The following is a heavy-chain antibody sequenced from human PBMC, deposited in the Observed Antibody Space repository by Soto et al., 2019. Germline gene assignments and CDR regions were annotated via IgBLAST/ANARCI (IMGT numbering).Heavy chain of an antibody. Sequence: PGGSLRLSCAASGFTFSSYGMHWVRQAPGKGLEWVAVIWYDGSNKYYADSVKGRFTISRDNSKNTLYLQMNSLRAEDTAVYYCARDLLRYFDWLLFEVRVYYYYGMDVWGQGTTVTVSS. CDR2: IWYDGSNK. D-gene: IGHD3-9*01. CDR3: ARDLLRYFDWLLFEVRVYYYYGMDV. V-gene: IGHV3-33*01. CDR1: GFTFSSYG. J-gene: IGHJ6*02.